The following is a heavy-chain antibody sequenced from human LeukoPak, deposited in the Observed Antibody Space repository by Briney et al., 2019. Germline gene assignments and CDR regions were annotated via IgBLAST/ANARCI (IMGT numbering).Heavy chain of an antibody. CDR3: ARLSSDYYYYYIDV. CDR1: GGSISSSHYY. V-gene: IGHV4-39*01. Sequence: SETLSLTCTVSGGSISSSHYYWGWIRQSPGKGLEWIGSIYYSGTTYYNPSLESRVTISDDTSKNRFSLMLTSLTAADTAVYYCARLSSDYYYYYIDVWGEGTTVIVSS. CDR2: IYYSGTT. J-gene: IGHJ6*03.